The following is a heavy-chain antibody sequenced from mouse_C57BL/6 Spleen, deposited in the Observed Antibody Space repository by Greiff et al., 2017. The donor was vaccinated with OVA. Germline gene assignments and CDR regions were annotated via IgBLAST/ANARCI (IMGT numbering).Heavy chain of an antibody. CDR3: ARSGGNHYAMDY. V-gene: IGHV1-64*01. CDR1: GYTFTSYW. D-gene: IGHD2-1*01. J-gene: IGHJ4*01. CDR2: IHPNSGST. Sequence: VQLQQPGAELVKPGASVKLSCKASGYTFTSYWMHWVKQRPGQGLEWIGMIHPNSGSTNYNEKFKSKATLTVDKSSSTAYMQLSSLTSEDSAVYYCARSGGNHYAMDYWGQGTSVTVSS.